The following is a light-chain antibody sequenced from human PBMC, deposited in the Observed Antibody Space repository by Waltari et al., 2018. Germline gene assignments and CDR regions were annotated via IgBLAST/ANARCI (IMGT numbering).Light chain of an antibody. Sequence: SYELTQPSSVSVSPGQTARITCSGDILAKKYARGFQQKPGQAPVMVIYTDTERPSGIPERFSGSRSGTTVTLTISGAQVEDEADYYCYSATDNNLLFGGGTKLTVL. CDR3: YSATDNNLL. CDR1: ILAKKY. CDR2: TDT. V-gene: IGLV3-27*01. J-gene: IGLJ2*01.